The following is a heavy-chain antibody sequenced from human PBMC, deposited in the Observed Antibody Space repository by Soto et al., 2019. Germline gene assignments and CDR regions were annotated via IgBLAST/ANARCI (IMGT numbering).Heavy chain of an antibody. V-gene: IGHV3-73*01. J-gene: IGHJ4*02. Sequence: PGGSLRLSCAASGFTFGASALQWVRQASGNGLEFLGRSGSVCETYAATYSASVKGSFAISIDGSGETACLQMDSRESEETAVYYCSRDDSDWFFNWGRGTMVTVSS. CDR1: GFTFGASA. CDR3: SRDDSDWFFN. CDR2: SGSVCETYAA. D-gene: IGHD3-9*01.